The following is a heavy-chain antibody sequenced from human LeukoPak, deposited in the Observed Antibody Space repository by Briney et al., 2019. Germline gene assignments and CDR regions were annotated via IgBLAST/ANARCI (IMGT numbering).Heavy chain of an antibody. CDR2: IYFSGST. J-gene: IGHJ4*02. D-gene: IGHD1-26*01. Sequence: KPSETLSLTCTVSGGSIGSGGYYWSWIRQPPGKGLEWIGYIYFSGSTNYNPSLKSRVTISVDTSKNQFSLKLSSVTAADTAVYYCARSKSQSGRYRHYFDYWGQGTLVTVSS. CDR3: ARSKSQSGRYRHYFDY. CDR1: GGSIGSGGYY. V-gene: IGHV4-61*08.